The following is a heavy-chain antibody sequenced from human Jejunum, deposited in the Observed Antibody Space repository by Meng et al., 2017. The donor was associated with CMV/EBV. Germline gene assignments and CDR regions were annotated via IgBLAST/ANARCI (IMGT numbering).Heavy chain of an antibody. J-gene: IGHJ4*02. D-gene: IGHD1-14*01. CDR3: AAGFNRADY. Sequence: SCAASGCTFSSYWMHWVRQAPGKGLLWVARISTDGNSATYADSVKGRFTISRDNAKNTLYLQMSNLRAEDTAVYYCAAGFNRADYWGQGTLVTVSS. V-gene: IGHV3-74*01. CDR2: ISTDGNSA. CDR1: GCTFSSYW.